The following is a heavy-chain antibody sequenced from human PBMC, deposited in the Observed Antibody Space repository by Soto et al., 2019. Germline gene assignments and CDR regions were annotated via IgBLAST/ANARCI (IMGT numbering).Heavy chain of an antibody. CDR1: GFTFSSYW. D-gene: IGHD3-22*01. CDR3: ARGYFESSASVGY. CDR2: IKTDGSTT. J-gene: IGHJ4*02. V-gene: IGHV3-74*01. Sequence: DVQLVESGGGLVQPGGSLRLSCAASGFTFSSYWMHWVRQAPGKGLVWVSRIKTDGSTTSYADSVKGRFTISRDNAKNTLYLQMNGLRAEDTGVYYCARGYFESSASVGYWCQGTLVTVSS.